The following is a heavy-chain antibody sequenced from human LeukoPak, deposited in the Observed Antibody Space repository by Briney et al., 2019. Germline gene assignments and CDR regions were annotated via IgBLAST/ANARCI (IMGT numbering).Heavy chain of an antibody. J-gene: IGHJ4*02. Sequence: GGSLRLSCAASGFTFSSYAMSWVRQAPGKGLEWVSAISGSGGSTYYADSVKGRFTISRDNSKNTLYLQMNSLRAEDTAVFYCAKAGTGYSSGWYAVLGDFDYWGQGTLVTVSS. CDR1: GFTFSSYA. V-gene: IGHV3-23*01. D-gene: IGHD6-19*01. CDR2: ISGSGGST. CDR3: AKAGTGYSSGWYAVLGDFDY.